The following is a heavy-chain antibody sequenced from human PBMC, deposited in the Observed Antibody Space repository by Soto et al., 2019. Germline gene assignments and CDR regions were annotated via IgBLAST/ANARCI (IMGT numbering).Heavy chain of an antibody. CDR3: AGGPYYDFGVVNNSYVREA. V-gene: IGHV4-31*03. Sequence: SETLSLTCTVSGFSISSGGYYWSWIRQHPGKGLEWIGCIYYSGSTYYNPSLKSRITISVDTSKNQFSLKLSSVTAADTAVYYLAGGPYYDFGVVNNSYVREAWGQGPRVTVSS. D-gene: IGHD3-3*01. CDR2: IYYSGST. J-gene: IGHJ3*01. CDR1: GFSISSGGYY.